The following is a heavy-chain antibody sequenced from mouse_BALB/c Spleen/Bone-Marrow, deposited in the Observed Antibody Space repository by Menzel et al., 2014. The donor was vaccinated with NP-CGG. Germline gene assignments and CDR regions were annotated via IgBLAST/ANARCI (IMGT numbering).Heavy chain of an antibody. V-gene: IGHV6-6*02. CDR3: TTEFAY. CDR1: GFTFSNYW. J-gene: IGHJ3*01. CDR2: IRLKSNNYAT. Sequence: DVMLVESGGGLVQPGGSMKLSCVASGFTFSNYWMNWVRQSPEKGLEWVAEIRLKSNNYATHYAESVKGRFTISRDDSKSSVYLQMNNLRAEDTGIYYCTTEFAYWGQGTLVTVSA.